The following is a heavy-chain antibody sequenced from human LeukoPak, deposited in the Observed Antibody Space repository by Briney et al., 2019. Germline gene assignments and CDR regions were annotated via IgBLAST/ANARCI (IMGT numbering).Heavy chain of an antibody. V-gene: IGHV4-61*02. J-gene: IGHJ3*02. D-gene: IGHD4-17*01. CDR2: IYTSGST. CDR3: ARVFQTRYGHDAFDI. Sequence: TLSLTCTVSGGSISSGSYYWSWIRQPAGKGLAWIGRIYTSGSTNYNPSLKSRVTISVDTSKNQFSLKLSSVTAADTAVYYCARVFQTRYGHDAFDIWGQGTMVTVSS. CDR1: GGSISSGSYY.